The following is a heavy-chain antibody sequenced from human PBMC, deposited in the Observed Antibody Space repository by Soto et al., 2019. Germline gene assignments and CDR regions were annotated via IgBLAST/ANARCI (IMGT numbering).Heavy chain of an antibody. CDR2: ISYDGSNK. V-gene: IGHV3-30-3*01. CDR3: ARGNGIAAAGTNWFDP. Sequence: PGGSLRLSCAASGFTFSSYAMHWVRQAPGKGLEWVAVISYDGSNKYYADSVKGRFTISRDNSKNTLYLQMNSLRAEDTAVYYCARGNGIAAAGTNWFDPWGQGTLVTVSS. CDR1: GFTFSSYA. D-gene: IGHD6-13*01. J-gene: IGHJ5*02.